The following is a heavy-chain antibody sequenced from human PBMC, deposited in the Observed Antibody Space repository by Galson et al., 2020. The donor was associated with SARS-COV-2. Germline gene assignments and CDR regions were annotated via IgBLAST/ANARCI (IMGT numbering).Heavy chain of an antibody. V-gene: IGHV3-21*04. CDR2: ISSSSTFL. Sequence: NSGGSLRLSCAASGFTFSKNTMNWVRQAPGKGLEWVSSISSSSTFLYYEDSVKGRFTISRDNAKNSLSLQMNSLRAEDTAVYYCTKGEGYCSGTSCYRIDYWGQGTLVTVSS. J-gene: IGHJ4*02. D-gene: IGHD2-2*01. CDR1: GFTFSKNT. CDR3: TKGEGYCSGTSCYRIDY.